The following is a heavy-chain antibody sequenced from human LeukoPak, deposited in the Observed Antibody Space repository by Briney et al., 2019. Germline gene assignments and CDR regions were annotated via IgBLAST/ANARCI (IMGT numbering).Heavy chain of an antibody. CDR1: GGTFSSYA. J-gene: IGHJ4*02. CDR3: ARASVSVLRYFDWLSQGYYFDY. D-gene: IGHD3-9*01. Sequence: SVKASCKASGGTFSSYAISWVRQAPGQGLEWMGGIIPIFGTANYAQKFQGRVTITADESTSTAYMELSSLRSEDTAVYYCARASVSVLRYFDWLSQGYYFDYWGQGTLVTVSS. V-gene: IGHV1-69*13. CDR2: IIPIFGTA.